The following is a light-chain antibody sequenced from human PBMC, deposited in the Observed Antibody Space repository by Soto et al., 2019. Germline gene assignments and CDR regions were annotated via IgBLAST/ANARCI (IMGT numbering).Light chain of an antibody. V-gene: IGLV2-14*01. CDR3: GSYTSSSTLV. CDR2: EVN. J-gene: IGLJ1*01. Sequence: QSVLTQPAAVSGSPGQSITISCTGSSSDVGDYSYVSWYQQHPDSAPQLMIYEVNNRPSGVSNRFSGSKSGNTASLTISGLQAEDEADYYCGSYTSSSTLVFGTGTKVTVL. CDR1: SSDVGDYSY.